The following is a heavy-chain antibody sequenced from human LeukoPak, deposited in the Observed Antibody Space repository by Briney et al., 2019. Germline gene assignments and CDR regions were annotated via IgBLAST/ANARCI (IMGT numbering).Heavy chain of an antibody. V-gene: IGHV5-51*01. CDR1: GYSFTSYW. D-gene: IGHD3-22*01. CDR2: IYPGDSDT. J-gene: IGHJ4*02. CDR3: ARQGCDSSGYLYYFDY. Sequence: GESLKISCKGSGYSFTSYWIGWVRQMPGKGLEWMGIIYPGDSDTRYSPSFQGQVTISADKSISTAYLQWSSLKASDTAMYYCARQGCDSSGYLYYFDYWGQGTLVTVSS.